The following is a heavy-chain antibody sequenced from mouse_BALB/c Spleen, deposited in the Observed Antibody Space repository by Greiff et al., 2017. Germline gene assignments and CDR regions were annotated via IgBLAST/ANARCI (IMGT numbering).Heavy chain of an antibody. J-gene: IGHJ2*01. D-gene: IGHD1-2*01. CDR3: ARALRLYYFDY. Sequence: DVMLVESGGGLVQPGGSRKLSCAASGFTFSSFGMHWVRQAPGQGLEWVAYISSGSSTIYYAYTVKGRFTISRDNPKNTLYLQITSLRSEDTAMYYCARALRLYYFDYWGQGTTLTVSS. CDR2: ISSGSSTI. CDR1: GFTFSSFG. V-gene: IGHV5-17*02.